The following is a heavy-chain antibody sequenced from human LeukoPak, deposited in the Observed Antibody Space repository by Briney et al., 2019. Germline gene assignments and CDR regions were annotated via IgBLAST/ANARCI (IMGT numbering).Heavy chain of an antibody. V-gene: IGHV3-30*04. J-gene: IGHJ5*02. CDR1: GFTFSSYA. CDR3: ARDRYYGSGSWSYWCDP. CDR2: ISYDGSNK. D-gene: IGHD3-10*01. Sequence: GGSLRLSCAASGFTFSSYAMHWVRQAPGKGLEWVAVISYDGSNKYYADSVKGRFTISRDNSKNTLYLQMNSLRAEDTAVYYCARDRYYGSGSWSYWCDPWGQGTLVTVSS.